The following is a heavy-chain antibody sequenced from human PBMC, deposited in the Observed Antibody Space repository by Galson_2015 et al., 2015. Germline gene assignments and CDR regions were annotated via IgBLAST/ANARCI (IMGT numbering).Heavy chain of an antibody. CDR1: GFTFSSYA. CDR2: ISYDGSNK. Sequence: SLRLSCAASGFTFSSYAMHWVRQAPGKGLEWVAVISYDGSNKYYADSVKGRFTISRDNSKNTLYLQMNCLRAEDTAVYYCARDWEQWLDYWGQGTLVTVSS. CDR3: ARDWEQWLDY. D-gene: IGHD6-19*01. V-gene: IGHV3-30-3*01. J-gene: IGHJ4*02.